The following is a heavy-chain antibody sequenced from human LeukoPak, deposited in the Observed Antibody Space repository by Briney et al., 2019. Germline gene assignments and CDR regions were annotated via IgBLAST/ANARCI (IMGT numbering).Heavy chain of an antibody. CDR3: AKDDRYCSSTSCYYYMDV. Sequence: GGSLRLSCAASGFTFDDYAMHWVRQAPGKGLEWVSAISGSGGSTYYADSVKGRFTISRDNSKNTLYLQMNSLRAEDTAVYYCAKDDRYCSSTSCYYYMDVWGKGTTVTVSS. CDR2: ISGSGGST. J-gene: IGHJ6*03. CDR1: GFTFDDYA. V-gene: IGHV3-23*01. D-gene: IGHD2-2*01.